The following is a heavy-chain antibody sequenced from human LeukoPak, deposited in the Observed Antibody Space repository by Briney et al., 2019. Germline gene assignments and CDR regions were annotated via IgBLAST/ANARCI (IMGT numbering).Heavy chain of an antibody. Sequence: SGTLSLTCAVSGDSISSDIWWNWVRQPPGKGLEWIGEIHHSGGINYNPSLKSRVTISVDTSKNQFSLKLSSVTAADTAVYYCATQGRYCRGGSCYAISWFDPWGQGTLVTVSS. CDR1: GDSISSDIW. J-gene: IGHJ5*02. V-gene: IGHV4-4*02. CDR3: ATQGRYCRGGSCYAISWFDP. D-gene: IGHD2-15*01. CDR2: IHHSGGI.